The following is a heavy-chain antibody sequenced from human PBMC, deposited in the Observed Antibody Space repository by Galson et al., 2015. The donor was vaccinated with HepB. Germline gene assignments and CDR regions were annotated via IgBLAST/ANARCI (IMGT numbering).Heavy chain of an antibody. CDR1: GFTFSNHG. J-gene: IGHJ6*03. D-gene: IGHD4/OR15-4a*01. V-gene: IGHV3-23*01. CDR3: AKWGVPTLQYYMDV. CDR2: VTNSGGSK. Sequence: SLRLSCAASGFTFSNHGMSWVRQGPGKGLEWVSGVTNSGGSKYSADSVKGRFTISTDNSKNTLYLQMNSLRAEDTAVYYCAKWGVPTLQYYMDVWGKGTTVIVSS.